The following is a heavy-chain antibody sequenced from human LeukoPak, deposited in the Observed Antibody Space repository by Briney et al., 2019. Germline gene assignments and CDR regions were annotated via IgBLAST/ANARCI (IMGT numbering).Heavy chain of an antibody. V-gene: IGHV7-4-1*02. Sequence: ASVKVSCKVSGYTLTELSMHWVRQAPGQGLEWMGWINTNTGNPTYAQGFTGRFVFSLDTSVNTAYLQISSLKAEDTAVYYCARDYYDSGGFYNPLGVDYWGQGTLVTVSS. CDR2: INTNTGNP. J-gene: IGHJ4*02. CDR3: ARDYYDSGGFYNPLGVDY. CDR1: GYTLTELS. D-gene: IGHD3-22*01.